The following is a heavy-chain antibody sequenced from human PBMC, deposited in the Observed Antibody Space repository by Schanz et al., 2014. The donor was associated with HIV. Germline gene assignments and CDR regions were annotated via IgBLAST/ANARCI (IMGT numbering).Heavy chain of an antibody. CDR1: GFTLSSYS. CDR2: ISGSGVST. V-gene: IGHV3-23*04. J-gene: IGHJ4*03. D-gene: IGHD6-19*01. CDR3: AKMARSVAANSNFDY. Sequence: VQLVESGGGVVQPGRSLRLSCAASGFTLSSYSMNWVRQAPGKGLEWVSSISGSGVSTFYAGSVKGRFAISRDKSKNTLYLQMNSLRVEDTAVYYCAKMARSVAANSNFDYWGQGTKVTVSS.